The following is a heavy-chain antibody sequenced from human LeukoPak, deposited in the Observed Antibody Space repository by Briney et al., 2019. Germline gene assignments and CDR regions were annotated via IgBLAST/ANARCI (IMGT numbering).Heavy chain of an antibody. D-gene: IGHD4-11*01. J-gene: IGHJ4*02. CDR1: GGSFSGYY. V-gene: IGHV4-34*01. Sequence: SETLSLTCAVYGGSFSGYYWSWIRQPPGKGLEWIGVINHSGSTNYNPSLKSRVTISVDTSKNQFSLKLSSVTAADTTVYYCARGDLRRTTVTTWFDYWGQGTLVTVSS. CDR3: ARGDLRRTTVTTWFDY. CDR2: INHSGST.